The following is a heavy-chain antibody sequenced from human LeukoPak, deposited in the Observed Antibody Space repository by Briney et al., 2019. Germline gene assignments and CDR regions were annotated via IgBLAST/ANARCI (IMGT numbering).Heavy chain of an antibody. CDR2: IYHSGST. J-gene: IGHJ4*02. D-gene: IGHD3-10*01. Sequence: PSETLSLTCTVSGGSISSYYWSWIRQPPGKGLEWIGYIYHSGSTYYNPSLKIRVTISVDTSKNQFSLKLSSVTAADTAVYYCARHRDDYGSGSYYKGSFGYWGQGTLVTVSS. CDR1: GGSISSYY. V-gene: IGHV4-59*04. CDR3: ARHRDDYGSGSYYKGSFGY.